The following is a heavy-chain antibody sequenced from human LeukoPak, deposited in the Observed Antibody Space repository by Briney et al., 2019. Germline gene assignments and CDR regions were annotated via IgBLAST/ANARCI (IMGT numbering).Heavy chain of an antibody. Sequence: GGSLRLSCAASGFTFSSYAMHWVRQAPGKGLEWVSSISSSSSYKYYADSVKGRFTISRDNAKNSLYLQMNSLRAEDTAVYYCARVRVGDGYKWGQGTLVTVSS. CDR3: ARVRVGDGYK. V-gene: IGHV3-21*01. CDR1: GFTFSSYA. D-gene: IGHD5-24*01. CDR2: ISSSSSYK. J-gene: IGHJ4*02.